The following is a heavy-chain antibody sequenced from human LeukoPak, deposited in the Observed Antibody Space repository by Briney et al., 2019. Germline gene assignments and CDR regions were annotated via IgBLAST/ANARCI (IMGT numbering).Heavy chain of an antibody. CDR3: ARASTHRYNWKSGQLNDAFDI. Sequence: ASLKVSCKTSGYTFTHYVISWVRQAPGQGLEWMGRISPYNGNTKYAQKLQGRVTMTTDTSTSTAYMELRSLRSDDTAVYYCARASTHRYNWKSGQLNDAFDIWGQGTMVTVFS. D-gene: IGHD1-20*01. CDR1: GYTFTHYV. J-gene: IGHJ3*02. V-gene: IGHV1-18*01. CDR2: ISPYNGNT.